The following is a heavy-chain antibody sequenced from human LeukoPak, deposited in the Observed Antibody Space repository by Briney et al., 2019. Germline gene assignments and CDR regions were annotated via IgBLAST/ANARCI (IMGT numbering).Heavy chain of an antibody. CDR1: GYTFTSYY. V-gene: IGHV1-46*01. CDR3: ARGTMVQGVHLQLFDY. J-gene: IGHJ4*02. CDR2: INPSGGST. D-gene: IGHD3-10*01. Sequence: GASVKVSCKASGYTFTSYYMHWVRQAPGQGLEWMGIINPSGGSTSYAQKFQGRVTMTRDTSTSTVYMELSSLRSEDTAVYYCARGTMVQGVHLQLFDYWGQGTLVTVSS.